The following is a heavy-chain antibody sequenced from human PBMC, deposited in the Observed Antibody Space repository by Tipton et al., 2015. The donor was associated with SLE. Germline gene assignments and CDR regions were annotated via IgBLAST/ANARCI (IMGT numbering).Heavy chain of an antibody. J-gene: IGHJ4*02. Sequence: SLRLSCAASGFTFDDYAMHWVRQAPGKGLEWVSGISWNSGSIGYADSVKGRFTISRDNAENSLYLQMNSLRAEDTALYYCAKAPTGAAALDYWGQGTLVTVSS. CDR3: AKAPTGAAALDY. D-gene: IGHD6-13*01. CDR2: ISWNSGSI. V-gene: IGHV3-9*01. CDR1: GFTFDDYA.